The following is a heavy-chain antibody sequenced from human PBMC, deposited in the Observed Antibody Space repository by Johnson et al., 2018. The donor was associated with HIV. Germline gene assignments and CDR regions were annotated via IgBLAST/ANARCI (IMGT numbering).Heavy chain of an antibody. Sequence: VQLVESGGGVVQPGRSLRPSCAASGFTFSSYAMHWVRQAPGKGLQWVALISYDGSIKYFADSVKGRFTISRDNSKNTLHLQMNSLRPEDTAVYYCARNSGNGLVLRGDAFDMWGQGTMVTVSS. D-gene: IGHD2-8*01. J-gene: IGHJ3*02. V-gene: IGHV3-30-3*01. CDR2: ISYDGSIK. CDR1: GFTFSSYA. CDR3: ARNSGNGLVLRGDAFDM.